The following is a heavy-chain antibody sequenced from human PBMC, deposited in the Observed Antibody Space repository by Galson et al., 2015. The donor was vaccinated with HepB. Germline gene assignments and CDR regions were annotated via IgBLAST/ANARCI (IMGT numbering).Heavy chain of an antibody. CDR2: TSYDGTNK. Sequence: SLRLSCAAPGFTFTNYALHWVRQAPGKGLEWVALTSYDGTNKYYADSVKGRFTISRDDLKNTLFLQMKSLRADDTGVYYCAKGGSFYGSEGYFPFDPWGQGVQVIVSS. D-gene: IGHD3-10*01. CDR1: GFTFTNYA. J-gene: IGHJ5*02. CDR3: AKGGSFYGSEGYFPFDP. V-gene: IGHV3-30-3*01.